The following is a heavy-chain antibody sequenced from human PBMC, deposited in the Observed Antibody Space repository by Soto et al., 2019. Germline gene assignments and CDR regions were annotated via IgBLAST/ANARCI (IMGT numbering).Heavy chain of an antibody. CDR3: ARVRVIRGVIPSHFGL. J-gene: IGHJ4*02. CDR2: IHPNSGET. CDR1: GYPFTDPY. D-gene: IGHD3-10*01. V-gene: IGHV1-2*02. Sequence: AYVPCTASGYPFTDPYINWVRHAPGHAPEYMGWIHPNSGETKYVERFQGRVTMTRDKSTSTAYMDLNSLRSDDTAVYYCARVRVIRGVIPSHFGLWGQGTLVTVSS.